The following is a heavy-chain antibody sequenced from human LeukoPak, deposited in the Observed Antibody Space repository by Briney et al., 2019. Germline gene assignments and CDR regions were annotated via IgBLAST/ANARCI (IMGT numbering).Heavy chain of an antibody. D-gene: IGHD1-26*01. J-gene: IGHJ4*02. V-gene: IGHV3-7*01. CDR2: IKPDGSET. Sequence: GGSLRLSCAASGFTVRTNYMGWVRQAPGKGLEWVANIKPDGSETYYVDSVKGQFTISRDNAKNSLYLQMNSLRVEDTAVYYCAASRALAEGGQGTLVTVSS. CDR1: GFTVRTNY. CDR3: AASRALAE.